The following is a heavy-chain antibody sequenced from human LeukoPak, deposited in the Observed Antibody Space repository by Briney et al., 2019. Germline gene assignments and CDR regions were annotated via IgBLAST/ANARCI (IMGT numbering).Heavy chain of an antibody. CDR2: IIPIFGTA. Sequence: RASVKVSCKASGGTFSSYAISWVRQAPGQGLEWMGGIIPIFGTANYAQKFQGRVTITADESTSTAYMELSSLRSEDTAVYYCARGYDSSGLYYFDYWGQGTLVTVSS. CDR1: GGTFSSYA. V-gene: IGHV1-69*13. CDR3: ARGYDSSGLYYFDY. D-gene: IGHD3-22*01. J-gene: IGHJ4*02.